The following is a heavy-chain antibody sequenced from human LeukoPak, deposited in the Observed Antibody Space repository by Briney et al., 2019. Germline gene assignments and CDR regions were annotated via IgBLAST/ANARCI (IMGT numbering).Heavy chain of an antibody. Sequence: GGSLRLSCAASGFTFSSYSMNLVRQAPGKGLEWVSSISISSSYIYYAHSLKGRFTISRDNAKNSLYLPMDSLRAEDTAVYYCARGNDILSGYYFEYWGQGALVTVSS. CDR1: GFTFSSYS. CDR3: ARGNDILSGYYFEY. V-gene: IGHV3-21*01. J-gene: IGHJ4*02. D-gene: IGHD3-9*01. CDR2: ISISSSYI.